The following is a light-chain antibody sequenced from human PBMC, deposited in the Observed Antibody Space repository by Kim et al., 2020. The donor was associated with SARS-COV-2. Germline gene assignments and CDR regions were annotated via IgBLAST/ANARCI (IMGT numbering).Light chain of an antibody. Sequence: SSELTQDPAVSVALGQTVRITCQGDSLRTYYTTWFQQKPGQAPIVVFYGKNNRPSGIPDRFSGSSSGNTASLTITATQAGDGADYYCNSRDNNDNVLFGGGTRLTVL. CDR3: NSRDNNDNVL. CDR2: GKN. J-gene: IGLJ2*01. CDR1: SLRTYY. V-gene: IGLV3-19*01.